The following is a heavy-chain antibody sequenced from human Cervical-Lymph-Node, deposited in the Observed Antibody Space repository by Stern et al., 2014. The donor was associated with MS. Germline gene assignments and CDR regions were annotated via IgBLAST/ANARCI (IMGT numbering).Heavy chain of an antibody. CDR3: ARRIRDGYDWDAFNI. D-gene: IGHD5-24*01. J-gene: IGHJ3*02. CDR2: IYPGDSDT. V-gene: IGHV5-51*03. Sequence: VQLVQSGAEARKPGGPLKISCKGSVDSFSGYWTGWVGPRPGKGLEWMGIIYPGDSDTRYSPSFQGQVPMSADKSINPAYLQWSSLKASDTAIYYCARRIRDGYDWDAFNIWGQGTMVTVSS. CDR1: VDSFSGYW.